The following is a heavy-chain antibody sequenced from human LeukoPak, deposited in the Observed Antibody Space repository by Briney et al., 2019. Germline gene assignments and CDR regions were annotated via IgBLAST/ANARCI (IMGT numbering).Heavy chain of an antibody. CDR2: IYYSGST. CDR3: ARHRHSSVGWFDP. J-gene: IGHJ5*02. D-gene: IGHD6-19*01. V-gene: IGHV4-39*01. Sequence: PSETLSLTCTVSGGSISSSSYYWGWIRQPPGKGLEWIGSIYYSGSTYYNPSLKSRVTISVDTSKNQFSLKLSSVTAADTAVYYCARHRHSSVGWFDPWGQGTLVTVSS. CDR1: GGSISSSSYY.